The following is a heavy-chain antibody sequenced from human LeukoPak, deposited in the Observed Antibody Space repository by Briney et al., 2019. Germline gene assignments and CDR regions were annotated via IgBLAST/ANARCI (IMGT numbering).Heavy chain of an antibody. CDR3: ARGEWDLLFDY. J-gene: IGHJ4*02. V-gene: IGHV4-59*01. Sequence: SETLSLTCTVSGGSISGYYWSWIRQPPGKGLEWIGYIFYSGSTNYNPSLKSRVTISVDTSKNQFSLKLSSVTAEDTAVYYCARGEWDLLFDYWGQGTLVSVSS. CDR1: GGSISGYY. D-gene: IGHD1-26*01. CDR2: IFYSGST.